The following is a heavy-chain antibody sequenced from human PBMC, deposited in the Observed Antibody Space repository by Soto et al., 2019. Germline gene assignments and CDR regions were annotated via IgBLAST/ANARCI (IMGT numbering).Heavy chain of an antibody. CDR2: IDTSGGNT. J-gene: IGHJ4*02. CDR1: GFTFGNYA. CDR3: ASDY. V-gene: IGHV3-23*05. Sequence: EVRMLESGGGLVQPGGSLRLSCTVSGFTFGNYAMSWVRQAPGKGLQWVSTIDTSGGNTYYADPVKGRFTISRDNSKKTLFLQLSSLRDDDTAVYYCASDYWGQGTLVTVSS.